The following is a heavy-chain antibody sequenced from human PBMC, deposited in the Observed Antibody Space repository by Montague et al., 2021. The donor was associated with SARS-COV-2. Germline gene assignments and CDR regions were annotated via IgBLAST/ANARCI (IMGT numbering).Heavy chain of an antibody. CDR3: ARGRVTRAGFDY. V-gene: IGHV4-38-2*02. D-gene: IGHD2-21*02. J-gene: IGHJ4*02. CDR1: GYVIEAGYD. Sequence: SETLSLTCSRHGYVIEAGYDWAWIRTSPGKGLEWIGSNYLHGNAYYNPSLNSRVTISLDTSNNQFSLRLTSVTTSDTAVYYCARGRVTRAGFDYWGQGIRVIVSS. CDR2: NYLHGNA.